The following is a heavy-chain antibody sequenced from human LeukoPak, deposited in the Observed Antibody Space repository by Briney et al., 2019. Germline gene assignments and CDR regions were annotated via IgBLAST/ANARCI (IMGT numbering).Heavy chain of an antibody. J-gene: IGHJ6*02. Sequence: ASVKVSCKASGYTFTSYAMNWVRQAPGQGLEWMGWINTNTGNPTYAQGFTGRFVFSLDTSVSTAYLQIGSLKAEDTAVYYCTGYCSGGSCYEEYYYYGMDVWGQGTTVTVSS. CDR2: INTNTGNP. CDR3: TGYCSGGSCYEEYYYYGMDV. CDR1: GYTFTSYA. V-gene: IGHV7-4-1*01. D-gene: IGHD2-15*01.